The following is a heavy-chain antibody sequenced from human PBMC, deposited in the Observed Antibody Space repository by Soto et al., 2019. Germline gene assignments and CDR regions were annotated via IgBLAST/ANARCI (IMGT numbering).Heavy chain of an antibody. D-gene: IGHD3-10*02. CDR3: ARTLFGWGIWFDP. CDR2: SHHSGST. Sequence: SETLSLTCTVSGGYIHSYYWTWIRKTPGKALEWIGYSHHSGSTNYNPSLKSRVTISVDTSKNQFSLKLSSVTAADTAVYYCARTLFGWGIWFDPWGQGTLVTVSS. J-gene: IGHJ5*02. CDR1: GGYIHSYY. V-gene: IGHV4-59*01.